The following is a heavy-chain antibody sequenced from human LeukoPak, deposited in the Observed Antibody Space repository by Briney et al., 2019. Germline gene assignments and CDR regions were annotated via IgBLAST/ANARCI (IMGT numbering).Heavy chain of an antibody. CDR3: ARSLWPEDY. V-gene: IGHV3-7*01. J-gene: IGHJ4*02. CDR1: GFAFSTYW. Sequence: PGGSLRLSCEASGFAFSTYWASWVRQAPGKGLEWVANINEDGSSKNYGDSVRGRFTISKDNAKNSVYLQMNSLRAEDTAVYYCARSLWPEDYWGQGILVTVSS. D-gene: IGHD2-21*01. CDR2: INEDGSSK.